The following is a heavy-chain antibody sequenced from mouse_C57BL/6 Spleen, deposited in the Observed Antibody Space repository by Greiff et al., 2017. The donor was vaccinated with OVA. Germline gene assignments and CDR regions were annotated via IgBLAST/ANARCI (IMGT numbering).Heavy chain of an antibody. CDR2: INPGSGGT. Sequence: QVQLQQSGAELVRPGTSVKVSCKASGYAFTNYLIERVKQRPGQGLEWIGVINPGSGGTNYNEKFKGKATLTADKSSSTAYMQLSSLTSEDSAVYFCARGGFAYWGQGTLVTVSA. J-gene: IGHJ3*01. CDR3: ARGGFAY. V-gene: IGHV1-54*01. CDR1: GYAFTNYL.